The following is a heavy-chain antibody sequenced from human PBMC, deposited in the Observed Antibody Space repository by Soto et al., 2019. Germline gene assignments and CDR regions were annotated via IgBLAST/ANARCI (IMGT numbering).Heavy chain of an antibody. D-gene: IGHD1-1*01. Sequence: QVPLLQSGAEVKKPGSSVKVSCKVSGGAFTNFGLNWVRHVPGQGLEWLGGIIPLHNTSNYSLKFLGRGSVTADITASTVYMHLSGLTSDDTATYYCAIWSRWNPLYYRGMDFWGQGTTGTFS. CDR2: IIPLHNTS. V-gene: IGHV1-69*06. CDR1: GGAFTNFG. J-gene: IGHJ6*02. CDR3: AIWSRWNPLYYRGMDF.